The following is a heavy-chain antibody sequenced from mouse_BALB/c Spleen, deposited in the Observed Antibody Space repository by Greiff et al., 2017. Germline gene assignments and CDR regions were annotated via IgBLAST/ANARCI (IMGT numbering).Heavy chain of an antibody. V-gene: IGHV5-6-5*01. D-gene: IGHD2-10*02. CDR2: ISSGGST. CDR3: AREPSMVTTWYFDV. J-gene: IGHJ1*01. CDR1: GFTFSSYA. Sequence: EVKLMESGGGLVKPGGSLKLSCAASGFTFSSYAMSWVRQTPEKRLEWVASISSGGSTYYPDSVKGRFTISRDNARNILYLQMSSLRSEDTAMYYCAREPSMVTTWYFDVWGAGTTVTVSS.